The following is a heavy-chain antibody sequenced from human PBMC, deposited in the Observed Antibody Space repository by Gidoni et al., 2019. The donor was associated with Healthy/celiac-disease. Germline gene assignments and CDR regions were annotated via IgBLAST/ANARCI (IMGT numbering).Heavy chain of an antibody. D-gene: IGHD5-12*01. CDR3: ARGEMATIIDY. V-gene: IGHV4-31*03. CDR1: GGSISSGGYY. Sequence: QAQLQESGPGRVKPSPTLSITRTVSGGSISSGGYYWRWIRQHPGKGLEWIGYIYYSGNNYYNPSLKSRVTISVDTSKNQFSLRLSSVTAADTAVYYCARGEMATIIDYWGQGTLVTVSS. CDR2: IYYSGNN. J-gene: IGHJ4*02.